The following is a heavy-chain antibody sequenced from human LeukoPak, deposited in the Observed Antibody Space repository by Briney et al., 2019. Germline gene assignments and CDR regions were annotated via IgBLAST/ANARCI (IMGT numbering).Heavy chain of an antibody. CDR2: ISSNGLT. J-gene: IGHJ4*02. CDR3: VKSPYQDYRRNIDF. V-gene: IGHV3-64D*09. D-gene: IGHD2-2*01. CDR1: GFSFSTCA. Sequence: GGSLRLSCSASGFSFSTCALHWVRQAPGKGLEYVSAISSNGLTHYADSVKGRFTIFRDNPKNTLFLQMTSLRTEDTAVYYCVKSPYQDYRRNIDFWGQGTLVTVPS.